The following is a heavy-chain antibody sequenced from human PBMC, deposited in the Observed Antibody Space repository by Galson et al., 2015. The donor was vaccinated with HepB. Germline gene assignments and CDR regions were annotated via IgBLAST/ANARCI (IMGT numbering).Heavy chain of an antibody. CDR2: IYSGGST. CDR3: ARGQAHSGNDY. V-gene: IGHV3-66*01. J-gene: IGHJ4*02. CDR1: GFTVSSNY. Sequence: SLRLSCAASGFTVSSNYMSWVRQAPGKGLEWVSVIYSGGSTYYADSVKGRFTISRDNSKNTLYLQVNSLRAEDTAVYYCARGQAHSGNDYWGQGTLVTVSS. D-gene: IGHD1-26*01.